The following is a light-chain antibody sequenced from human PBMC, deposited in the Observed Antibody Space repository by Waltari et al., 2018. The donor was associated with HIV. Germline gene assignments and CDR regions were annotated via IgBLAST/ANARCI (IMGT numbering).Light chain of an antibody. J-gene: IGLJ3*02. V-gene: IGLV1-47*01. CDR1: SSNIGSNY. CDR3: AAWDNSLSAPV. Sequence: QSVLTQPPSASGTPGQRVTISGSGSSSNIGSNYVYWYQRLPGTAPKLLINRNNHRPSGVPDRFSGSKSGTSASLAISGLRSEDEADYYCAAWDNSLSAPVFGGGTKLTVL. CDR2: RNN.